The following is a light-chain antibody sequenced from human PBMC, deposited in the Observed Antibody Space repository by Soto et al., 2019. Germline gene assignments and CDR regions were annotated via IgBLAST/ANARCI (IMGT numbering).Light chain of an antibody. J-gene: IGLJ1*01. V-gene: IGLV2-14*01. CDR2: QVT. CDR3: SSYTDSSNYV. CDR1: SSDLAIYSY. Sequence: SALTQPASVSGSPGQSITISCTGTSSDLAIYSYVSWYQQQPGKAPKLMIYQVTNRPSGVSNRSSGSRSGNTASLTISGLQAEDEADYYCSSYTDSSNYVFGTGTKVTVL.